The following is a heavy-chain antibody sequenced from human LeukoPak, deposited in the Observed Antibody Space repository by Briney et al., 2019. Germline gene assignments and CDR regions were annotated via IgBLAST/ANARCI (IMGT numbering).Heavy chain of an antibody. CDR2: ISYDGSNK. CDR3: ARAPRCSGGSCYFGIDY. CDR1: GFTFSSYA. J-gene: IGHJ4*02. D-gene: IGHD2-15*01. Sequence: PGGSLRLSCAASGFTFSSYAMHWVRQAPGKGLEWVAVISYDGSNKYYADSVKGRSTISRDNSKNTLYLQMNSLRAEDTAVYYCARAPRCSGGSCYFGIDYWGQGTLVTVSS. V-gene: IGHV3-30*04.